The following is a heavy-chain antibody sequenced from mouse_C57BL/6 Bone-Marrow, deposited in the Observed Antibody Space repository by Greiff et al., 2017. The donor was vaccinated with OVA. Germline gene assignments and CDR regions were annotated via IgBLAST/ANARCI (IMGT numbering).Heavy chain of an antibody. CDR3: ARVKFLY. J-gene: IGHJ2*01. V-gene: IGHV1-82*01. CDR1: GYAFSSSW. CDR2: IYPGDGDT. Sequence: QVQLQHSGPELVKPGASVKISCKASGYAFSSSWMNWVKQRPGKGLEWIGRIYPGDGDTNYNGKFKGKATLTADKSSSTAYMQRSSLTSEDSAVYFCARVKFLYWGQGTTLTVSS.